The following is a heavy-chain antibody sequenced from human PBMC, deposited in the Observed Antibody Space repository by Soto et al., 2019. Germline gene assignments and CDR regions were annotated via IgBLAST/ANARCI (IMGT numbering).Heavy chain of an antibody. CDR1: GFTVRSYA. CDR3: AKSQEWLRLTPYYFDY. D-gene: IGHD5-12*01. CDR2: ISGSGGST. Sequence: GSLRLGCAASGFTVRSYAMSWVRQAPGKGLEWVSAISGSGGSTYYADSVKGRFTISRDNSKNTLYLQMNSLRAEDTAVYYCAKSQEWLRLTPYYFDYWVQGTLVTVSS. V-gene: IGHV3-23*01. J-gene: IGHJ4*02.